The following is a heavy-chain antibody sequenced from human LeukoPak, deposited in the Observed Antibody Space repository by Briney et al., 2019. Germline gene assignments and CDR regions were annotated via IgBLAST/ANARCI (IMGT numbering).Heavy chain of an antibody. V-gene: IGHV3-33*01. D-gene: IGHD3-10*01. CDR3: ARGQRGWFGEPHFDY. CDR1: GFTFSSYG. J-gene: IGHJ4*02. CDR2: IWYDGSNK. Sequence: GGSLRLSCAASGFTFSSYGMHWVRQAPGKGLEWVAVIWYDGSNKYYADSVKGRFTISRDNSKNTLYLQMNSLSAEDTAVYYCARGQRGWFGEPHFDYWGQGTLVTVSS.